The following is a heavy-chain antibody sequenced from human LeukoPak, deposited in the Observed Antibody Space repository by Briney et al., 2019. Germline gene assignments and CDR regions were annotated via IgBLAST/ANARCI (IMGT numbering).Heavy chain of an antibody. J-gene: IGHJ6*03. CDR3: ARDPYCSSTSCQHSGYYYYMDV. Sequence: GASVKVSCNASGGTFSSYAISWVRQAPGQGLEWMGGIIPIFGTANYAQKFQGRVTITADESTSTAYMELSSLRSEDTAVYYCARDPYCSSTSCQHSGYYYYMDVWGKGTTVTVSS. V-gene: IGHV1-69*13. CDR1: GGTFSSYA. D-gene: IGHD2-2*01. CDR2: IIPIFGTA.